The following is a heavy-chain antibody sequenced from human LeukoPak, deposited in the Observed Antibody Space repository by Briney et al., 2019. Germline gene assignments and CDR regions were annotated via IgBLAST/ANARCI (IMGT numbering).Heavy chain of an antibody. CDR1: GGTFSSYA. D-gene: IGHD2-15*01. V-gene: IGHV1-69*04. CDR2: IIPILGIA. Sequence: SVKVSCKASGGTFSSYAISWVRQAPGQGLEWMGRIIPILGIANYAQKFQGRVTITADKSTSTAYMEPSSLRSEDTAVYYCARSRTLSYCSGGSCPDEYYYYYGMDVWGQGTTVTVSS. J-gene: IGHJ6*02. CDR3: ARSRTLSYCSGGSCPDEYYYYYGMDV.